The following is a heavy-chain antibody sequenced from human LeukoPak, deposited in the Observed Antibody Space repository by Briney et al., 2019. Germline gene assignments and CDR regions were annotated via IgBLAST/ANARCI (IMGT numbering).Heavy chain of an antibody. J-gene: IGHJ4*02. CDR1: GGSVSTSDYY. CDR2: VFYTGKT. CDR3: ARVFDS. V-gene: IGHV4-39*07. Sequence: PSETLSLTCTVSGGSVSTSDYYWGWIRQSPVKGLEWIVDVFYTGKTNYNPSLRRRATISIDTSKNQFSLKLTYVTAADSAVYYCARVFDSWGQGTLVTVSS.